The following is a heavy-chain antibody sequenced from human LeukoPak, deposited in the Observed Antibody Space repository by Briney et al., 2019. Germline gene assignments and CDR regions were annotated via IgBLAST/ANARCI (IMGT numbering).Heavy chain of an antibody. J-gene: IGHJ2*01. V-gene: IGHV4-30-2*01. CDR1: GGSISSGGYY. Sequence: SQTLSLTCTVSGGSISSGGYYWSWIRQPPGKGLEWIGYIYHSGSTYYNPSLKSRVTISVDTSKNQFSLKLSSVTAADTAVYYCARDPGYSSGWSQNWYFDLWGRGTLVTVSS. CDR2: IYHSGST. D-gene: IGHD6-19*01. CDR3: ARDPGYSSGWSQNWYFDL.